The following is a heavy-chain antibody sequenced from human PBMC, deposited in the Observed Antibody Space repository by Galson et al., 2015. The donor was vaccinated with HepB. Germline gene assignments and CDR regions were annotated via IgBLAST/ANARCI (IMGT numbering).Heavy chain of an antibody. D-gene: IGHD3-16*02. CDR2: INPSGGST. Sequence: SVKVSCKASGYTFTSYYMHWVRQAPGQGLEWMGIINPSGGSTSYAQKFQGRVTMTRDTSTSTVYMELSSLRSEDTAVYYCARGWGTGSYRSYYFDYWGQGTLVTVSS. J-gene: IGHJ4*02. CDR1: GYTFTSYY. CDR3: ARGWGTGSYRSYYFDY. V-gene: IGHV1-46*01.